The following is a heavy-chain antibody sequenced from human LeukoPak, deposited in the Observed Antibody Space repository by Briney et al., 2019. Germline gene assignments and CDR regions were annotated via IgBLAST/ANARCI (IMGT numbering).Heavy chain of an antibody. CDR2: INHSGTT. CDR1: GGSFSGYY. Sequence: SETLSLTCAVYGGSFSGYYWSWIRQPPGKGLEWIGEINHSGTTNYNPSLKSRVTISVDTTKNQFSLKLSFVTAEDTAVYYCARVAQGSYRYPLDYWGQGTLVTVSS. J-gene: IGHJ4*02. D-gene: IGHD3-16*02. CDR3: ARVAQGSYRYPLDY. V-gene: IGHV4-34*01.